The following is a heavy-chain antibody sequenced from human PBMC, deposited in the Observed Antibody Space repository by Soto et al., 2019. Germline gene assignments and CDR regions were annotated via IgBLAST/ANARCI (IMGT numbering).Heavy chain of an antibody. D-gene: IGHD3-22*01. V-gene: IGHV4-31*03. J-gene: IGHJ4*02. Sequence: SETLSLTCTVSGGSISSGGYYWSWIRQHPGKGLEWIGYIYYSGSTYYNPSLKSRVTISVDTSKNQFSLKLSSVTAADTAVYYCARRDDSRGMFDYWGQGTLVTVSS. CDR2: IYYSGST. CDR1: GGSISSGGYY. CDR3: ARRDDSRGMFDY.